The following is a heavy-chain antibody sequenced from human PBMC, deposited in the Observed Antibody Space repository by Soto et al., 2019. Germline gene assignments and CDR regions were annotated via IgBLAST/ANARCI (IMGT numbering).Heavy chain of an antibody. V-gene: IGHV3-30-3*01. J-gene: IGHJ4*02. CDR3: ARPGRNIAARPGGFDY. D-gene: IGHD6-6*01. CDR1: GFTFSSYA. CDR2: ISYDGSNK. Sequence: GGSLRLSCAASGFTFSSYAMHWVRQAPGKGLEWVAVISYDGSNKYYADSVKGRFTISRDNSKNTLYLQMNSLRAEDTAVYYCARPGRNIAARPGGFDYWGQGTLVTVPQ.